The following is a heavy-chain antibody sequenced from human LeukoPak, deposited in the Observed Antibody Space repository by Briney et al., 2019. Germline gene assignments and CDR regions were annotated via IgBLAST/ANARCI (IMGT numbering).Heavy chain of an antibody. Sequence: PGGSLRLSCVDSGITFSRYWMSWVRQAPGKGLEWVASIKHNGGEKYYVDSVKGRFTISRDNAKNSLYLEMSSLRVEDTAVYYCAGGQGFLIDYWGQGTLVTVSS. CDR3: AGGQGFLIDY. CDR1: GITFSRYW. V-gene: IGHV3-7*01. CDR2: IKHNGGEK. J-gene: IGHJ4*02. D-gene: IGHD3-3*01.